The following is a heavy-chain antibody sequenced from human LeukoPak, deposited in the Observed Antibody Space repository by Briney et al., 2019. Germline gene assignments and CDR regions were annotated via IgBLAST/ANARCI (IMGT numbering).Heavy chain of an antibody. CDR3: AKVRSGSSNWALRIFDN. D-gene: IGHD4-11*01. CDR2: ISPGGGTT. CDR1: GFPFGNEA. J-gene: IGHJ4*02. V-gene: IGHV3-23*01. Sequence: GGSLRLSCAASGFPFGNEAMGWVSQAPERGLEWVSTISPGGGTTYYADSVKGRFTISRDNSRNTLFVQMNSLSAEDTAVYYCAKVRSGSSNWALRIFDNWGQGTLVTVSS.